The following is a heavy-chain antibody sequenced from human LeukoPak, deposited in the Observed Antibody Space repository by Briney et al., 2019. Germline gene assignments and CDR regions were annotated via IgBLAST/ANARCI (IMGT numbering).Heavy chain of an antibody. D-gene: IGHD6-19*01. Sequence: GASVKVSCKASGGTFSSYAISWVRQAPGQGLGWMGGIIPIFGTANYAQKFQGRVTITTDESTSTAYMELSSLRSEDTAVYYCARGRGIAVLFDYWGQGTLVTVSS. CDR2: IIPIFGTA. CDR3: ARGRGIAVLFDY. V-gene: IGHV1-69*05. J-gene: IGHJ4*02. CDR1: GGTFSSYA.